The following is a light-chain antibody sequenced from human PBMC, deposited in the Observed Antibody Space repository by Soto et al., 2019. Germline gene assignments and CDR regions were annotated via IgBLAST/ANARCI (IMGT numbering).Light chain of an antibody. CDR3: QQAHNFPVT. CDR2: GAS. V-gene: IGKV1-12*01. J-gene: IGKJ4*01. CDR1: QDIANW. Sequence: DLRMTQSPSSVSASVGDRVIMSCRASQDIANWLAWYQQKPGKAPFLLIYGASFLESGVPSRFSGTGSGTNFTLTINSLLPEDFATYFCQQAHNFPVTFGGGTKVDMK.